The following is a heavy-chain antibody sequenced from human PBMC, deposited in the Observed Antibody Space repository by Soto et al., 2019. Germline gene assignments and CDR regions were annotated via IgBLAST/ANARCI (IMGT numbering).Heavy chain of an antibody. CDR3: ASYNGTCGNDY. CDR1: GFSFSNYG. D-gene: IGHD3-10*01. J-gene: IGHJ4*02. V-gene: IGHV3-30*03. CDR2: ISLDGSNK. Sequence: QEHLVESGGGVVQPGRSLRLSCAASGFSFSNYGMHWVRQAPGKGLEWVAVISLDGSNKHYADSVKGRFTISRDTSNNMVSLQIHSRSTEKTVVYCCASYNGTCGNDYWGKGTLVAVSS.